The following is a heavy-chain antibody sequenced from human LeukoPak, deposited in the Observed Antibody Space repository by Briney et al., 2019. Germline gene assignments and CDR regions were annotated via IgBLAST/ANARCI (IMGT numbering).Heavy chain of an antibody. D-gene: IGHD2-8*01. J-gene: IGHJ4*02. Sequence: GGSLRLSCAASGFTFSIYSMNWVRQAPGKGLEWVAVISYDGSNKYYADSVKGRFTISRDNSKNTLYLQMNSLRAEDTAVYYCARDPTDIVLMVYATGLYYFDYWGQGTLVTVSS. CDR1: GFTFSIYS. V-gene: IGHV3-30*03. CDR2: ISYDGSNK. CDR3: ARDPTDIVLMVYATGLYYFDY.